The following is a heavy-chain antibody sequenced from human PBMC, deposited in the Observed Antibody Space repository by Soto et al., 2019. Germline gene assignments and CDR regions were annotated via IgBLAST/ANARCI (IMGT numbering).Heavy chain of an antibody. D-gene: IGHD3-3*01. CDR3: ARDQRFSDWFDP. CDR1: GGTIIGYY. J-gene: IGHJ5*02. CDR2: IYSSGNT. Sequence: SETLSLTCIVSGGTIIGYYWTWIRQPAGKGLEWIGRIYSSGNTKYNPSLQSRVTMSLDTSNNQFSLRLTSVTAANTAVYYCARDQRFSDWFDPWGQGTLVTVSS. V-gene: IGHV4-4*07.